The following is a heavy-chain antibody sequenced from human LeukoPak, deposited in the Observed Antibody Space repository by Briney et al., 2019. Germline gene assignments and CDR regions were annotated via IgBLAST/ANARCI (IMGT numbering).Heavy chain of an antibody. CDR3: ARGRYQLPRGFDY. D-gene: IGHD2-2*01. CDR1: GFTFSSYS. CDR2: ISSSSSTI. J-gene: IGHJ4*02. Sequence: GGSLRLSCAASGFTFSSYSMNWVRQAPGKGLEWVSYISSSSSTIYYADSVKGRFTISRDNAKNSLYLQMNSLRAEDTAAYYCARGRYQLPRGFDYWGQGTLVTVSS. V-gene: IGHV3-48*04.